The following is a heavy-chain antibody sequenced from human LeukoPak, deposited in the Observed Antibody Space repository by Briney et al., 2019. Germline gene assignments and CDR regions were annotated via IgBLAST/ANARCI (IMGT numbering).Heavy chain of an antibody. D-gene: IGHD6-13*01. CDR1: GFTFSSYA. Sequence: GGSLRLSCAASGFTFSSYAMRGVRQAPGKGLEWVAVISYDGSNKYYADSVKGRFTISRDNSKNTLYLQVNSLRAEDTAVYYCARDRIAAAGTYSYFDYWGQGTLVTVSS. V-gene: IGHV3-30-3*01. CDR2: ISYDGSNK. J-gene: IGHJ4*02. CDR3: ARDRIAAAGTYSYFDY.